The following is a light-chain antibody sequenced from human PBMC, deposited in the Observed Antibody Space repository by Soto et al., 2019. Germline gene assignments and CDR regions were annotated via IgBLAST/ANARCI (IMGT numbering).Light chain of an antibody. V-gene: IGLV2-14*01. Sequence: QSVLTQPASVSGSPGQSITISCTGTSSDVGGYNYVSWYQQHPGKAPKLMIYEVNNRPSGVSNRFSGSKSGNTASLTISGLQAEDEADYYCNSYTSSSTRVFGGGTKLTAL. CDR1: SSDVGGYNY. CDR3: NSYTSSSTRV. CDR2: EVN. J-gene: IGLJ2*01.